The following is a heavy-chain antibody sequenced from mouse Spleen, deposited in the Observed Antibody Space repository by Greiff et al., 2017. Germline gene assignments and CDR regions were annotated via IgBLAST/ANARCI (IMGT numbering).Heavy chain of an antibody. Sequence: DVKLVESGGGLVKPGGSLKLSCAASGFTFSSYAMSWVRQTPEKRLEWVATISSGGSYTYYPDSVKGRFTISRDNAKNTLYLQMSSLRSEDTAMYYCARQGDYGSRDYWGQGTTLTVSS. J-gene: IGHJ2*01. V-gene: IGHV5-9-3*01. CDR3: ARQGDYGSRDY. CDR2: ISSGGSYT. D-gene: IGHD1-1*01. CDR1: GFTFSSYA.